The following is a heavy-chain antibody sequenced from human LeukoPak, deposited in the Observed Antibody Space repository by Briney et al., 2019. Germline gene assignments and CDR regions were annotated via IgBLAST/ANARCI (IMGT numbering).Heavy chain of an antibody. J-gene: IGHJ4*02. V-gene: IGHV4-39*07. CDR2: IYYSGST. D-gene: IGHD2-2*01. CDR1: GGSISSSSYY. Sequence: PSETLSLTCTVSGGSISSSSYYWGWIRQPPGKGLEWIGSIYYSGSTYYNPSLKSRVIISVDTSKNQFSLKLYSVTAADTAVYYCARICSSTSCLVDYWGQGTLVTVSS. CDR3: ARICSSTSCLVDY.